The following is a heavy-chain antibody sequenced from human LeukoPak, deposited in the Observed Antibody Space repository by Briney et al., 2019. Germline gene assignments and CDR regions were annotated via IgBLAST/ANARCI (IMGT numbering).Heavy chain of an antibody. CDR3: ARTTYCGGDCYSSDFQH. Sequence: GGSLRLSCAAPGFTFSDYYMSWIRQAPGKGLEWVSYISSSGSTIYYADSVKGRFTISRDNAKNSLYLQMNSLRAEDTAVYYCARTTYCGGDCYSSDFQHWGQGTLVTVSS. J-gene: IGHJ1*01. CDR1: GFTFSDYY. V-gene: IGHV3-11*01. D-gene: IGHD2-21*02. CDR2: ISSSGSTI.